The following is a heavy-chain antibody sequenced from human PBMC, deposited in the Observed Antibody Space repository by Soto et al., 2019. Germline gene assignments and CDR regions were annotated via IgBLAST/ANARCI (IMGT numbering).Heavy chain of an antibody. CDR1: GGTFSSYA. CDR3: ARVSGSFYASLDY. V-gene: IGHV1-69*13. D-gene: IGHD1-26*01. Sequence: SVKVSCKASGGTFSSYAISWVRQAPGQGLEWMGGIIPIFGTANYAQKFQGRVAITADESTSTAYMELSSLRSADTAVYYCARVSGSFYASLDYWGQGALVTVSS. J-gene: IGHJ4*02. CDR2: IIPIFGTA.